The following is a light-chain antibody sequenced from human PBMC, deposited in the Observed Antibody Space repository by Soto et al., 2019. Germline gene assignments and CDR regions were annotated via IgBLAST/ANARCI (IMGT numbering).Light chain of an antibody. CDR3: SLYTSSSTFYA. J-gene: IGLJ1*01. Sequence: ALTQPPSVSGSPGQSVTISCTGTSSDVGSYNRVSWYQQPPGTAPKLMIYEVSNRPSGVPDRFSGSKSGNTASLTISGLQAEDEADYYCSLYTSSSTFYAFGTGTKVTVL. CDR2: EVS. V-gene: IGLV2-18*01. CDR1: SSDVGSYNR.